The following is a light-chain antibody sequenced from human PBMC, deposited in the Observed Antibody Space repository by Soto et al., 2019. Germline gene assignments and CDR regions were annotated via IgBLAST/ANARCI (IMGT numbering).Light chain of an antibody. CDR1: QSVNSY. V-gene: IGKV3-20*01. J-gene: IGKJ1*01. CDR3: QQYGSSPWT. Sequence: XVLXQXXGXXXXSPXERATLSXXASQSVNSYLAWYQHTPGQAPRLLIYGASSRATGIPDRFSGSGSGTDFTLTISRLEPEDFAVYYCQQYGSSPWTFGQGTKVDI. CDR2: GAS.